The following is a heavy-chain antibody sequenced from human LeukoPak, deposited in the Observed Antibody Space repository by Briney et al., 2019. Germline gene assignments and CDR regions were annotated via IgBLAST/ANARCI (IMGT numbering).Heavy chain of an antibody. CDR3: ARGDNSGYDYGFDY. D-gene: IGHD5-12*01. Sequence: SVKVSCKASGGTFSSYAISWVRQAPGQGLEWMGGIIPIFGTANYAQKFQGRVTITADKSTSTAYMELSSLRSEDTAVYYCARGDNSGYDYGFDYWGQGTLVTVSS. V-gene: IGHV1-69*06. CDR1: GGTFSSYA. J-gene: IGHJ4*02. CDR2: IIPIFGTA.